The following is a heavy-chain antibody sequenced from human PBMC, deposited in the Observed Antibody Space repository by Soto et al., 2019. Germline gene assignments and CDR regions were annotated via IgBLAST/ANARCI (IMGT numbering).Heavy chain of an antibody. CDR3: ARVGDYPGHGMDV. V-gene: IGHV1-46*01. CDR2: INPSGGST. J-gene: IGHJ6*02. CDR1: GYTFTSYY. Sequence: QVQLVQSGAEVKKPGASVKVSCKASGYTFTSYYMHWVRQAPGQGLEWMGIINPSGGSTSYAQKFPGRVHMARGHATGNGHQGPSQLGSGDTAREYCARVGDYPGHGMDVWGQGTTVTVSS. D-gene: IGHD3-16*01.